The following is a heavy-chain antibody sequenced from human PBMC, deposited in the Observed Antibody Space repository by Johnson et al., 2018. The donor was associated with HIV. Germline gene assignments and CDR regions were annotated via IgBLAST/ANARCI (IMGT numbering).Heavy chain of an antibody. D-gene: IGHD2-8*02. CDR1: GFTFSSYG. J-gene: IGHJ3*02. Sequence: QVQLVESGGGVVQPGRSLRLSCAASGFTFSSYGMHWVRQAPGQGLEWVAVTSYDGSNKYYADSVKGRFTISRDNSKNTLYLQMNSLRPEDTAVYYCAKSGLFVLVVYAPDVFDIWGQGTMVTVSS. CDR2: TSYDGSNK. V-gene: IGHV3-30*18. CDR3: AKSGLFVLVVYAPDVFDI.